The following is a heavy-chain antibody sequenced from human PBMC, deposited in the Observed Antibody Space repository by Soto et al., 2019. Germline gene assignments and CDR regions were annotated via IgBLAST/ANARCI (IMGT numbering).Heavy chain of an antibody. Sequence: SETLSLTCTVSGGSITGYYWSWIRQPPGKGLEWIGYIYYTGSTNYKHSLKSRLTISLDTSKNQFSLKLSSVTAADTAVYSCARHGWNYRFVKWLDHWGQGDLVTVS. CDR3: ARHGWNYRFVKWLDH. J-gene: IGHJ5*02. V-gene: IGHV4-59*08. CDR2: IYYTGST. D-gene: IGHD1-7*01. CDR1: GGSITGYY.